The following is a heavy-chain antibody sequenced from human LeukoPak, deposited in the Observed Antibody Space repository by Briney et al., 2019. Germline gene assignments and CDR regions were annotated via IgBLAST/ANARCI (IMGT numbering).Heavy chain of an antibody. Sequence: SQTLSLTCTVSGGSISSGGYYWSWIRQHPGKGLEWIGYIYYSGSTYYNPSLKSRVTMSADTSKNQLSLKLSSVTAADTAVYYCARPYYYDSRIDPWGQGILVTVSS. V-gene: IGHV4-30-4*08. J-gene: IGHJ5*02. D-gene: IGHD3-22*01. CDR2: IYYSGST. CDR3: ARPYYYDSRIDP. CDR1: GGSISSGGYY.